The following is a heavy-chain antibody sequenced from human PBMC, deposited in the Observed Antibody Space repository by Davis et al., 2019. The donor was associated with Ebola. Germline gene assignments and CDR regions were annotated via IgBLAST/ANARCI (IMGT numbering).Heavy chain of an antibody. Sequence: ASVKVSCKASGYTFTGYYMHWVRQAPGQGLEWMGWINPNSGGTNYAQKFQGRVTMTRDTSISTAYMELSRLRSDDTAVYYCAILGYSSGWSRVRPFDYWGQGTLVTVSS. CDR1: GYTFTGYY. J-gene: IGHJ4*02. CDR3: AILGYSSGWSRVRPFDY. V-gene: IGHV1-2*02. D-gene: IGHD6-19*01. CDR2: INPNSGGT.